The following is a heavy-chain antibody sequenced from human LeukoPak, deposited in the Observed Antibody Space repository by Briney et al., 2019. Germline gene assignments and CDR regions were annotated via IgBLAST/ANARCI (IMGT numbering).Heavy chain of an antibody. Sequence: PSETLSLTCAVSGGSISSSNWWSWVRQPPGKGLEWIGEIYHSGSTNYNPSLKSRVTISVDTSKNQFSLKLSSVTAADTAVYYCARGTAMGGDFDYWGQGTLVTASS. CDR3: ARGTAMGGDFDY. D-gene: IGHD5-18*01. V-gene: IGHV4-4*02. J-gene: IGHJ4*02. CDR2: IYHSGST. CDR1: GGSISSSNW.